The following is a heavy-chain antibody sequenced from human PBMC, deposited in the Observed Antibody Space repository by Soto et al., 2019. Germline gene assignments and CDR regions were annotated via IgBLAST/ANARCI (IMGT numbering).Heavy chain of an antibody. J-gene: IGHJ6*02. Sequence: GGSLRLSCAASGFTFNTYAMSWVRQAPGKGLEWVSGISGSGGSRFHADSVEGRLTISRDNSKNTLYLQMNSLRAEDTAVYYCAKDPYYFDSSGRNGMDVWRQGTTVTVS. V-gene: IGHV3-23*01. CDR3: AKDPYYFDSSGRNGMDV. CDR2: ISGSGGSR. D-gene: IGHD3-22*01. CDR1: GFTFNTYA.